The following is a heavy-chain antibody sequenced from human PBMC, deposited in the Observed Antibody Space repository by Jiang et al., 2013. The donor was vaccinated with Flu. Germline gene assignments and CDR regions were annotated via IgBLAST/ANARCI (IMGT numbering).Heavy chain of an antibody. CDR1: GFTFSSYA. CDR2: ISYDGSNK. D-gene: IGHD4-17*01. V-gene: IGHV3-30-3*01. Sequence: VQLVESGGGVVQPGRSLRLSCAASGFTFSSYAMHWVRQAPGKGLEWVAVISYDGSNKYYADSVKGRFTISRDNSKNTLYLQMNSLRAEDTAVYYCARAQGGYGDYVYYYYYGMDVWAKGPRSPSP. CDR3: ARAQGGYGDYVYYYYYGMDV. J-gene: IGHJ6*02.